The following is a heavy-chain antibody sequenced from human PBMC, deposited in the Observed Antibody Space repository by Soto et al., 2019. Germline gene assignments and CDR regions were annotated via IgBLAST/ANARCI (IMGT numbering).Heavy chain of an antibody. Sequence: SETLSLTCTVSGGSISSSSYYWGWIRQPPRKGLEWIGSIYYSGSTYYNPSLKIRVTISVDTSKKQFSLKLSSVTAADTAVYYCATSGLAVAGQSYGMDVRGQGTTVTVSS. V-gene: IGHV4-39*01. J-gene: IGHJ6*02. CDR1: GGSISSSSYY. D-gene: IGHD6-19*01. CDR3: ATSGLAVAGQSYGMDV. CDR2: IYYSGST.